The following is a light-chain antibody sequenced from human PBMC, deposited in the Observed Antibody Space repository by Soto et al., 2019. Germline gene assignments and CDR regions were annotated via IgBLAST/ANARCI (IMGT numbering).Light chain of an antibody. CDR2: GAS. CDR3: QQYGSSGT. Sequence: EIMLAHSPGTLCLSGQDRSTLXSRASQSVSNNYVAWYQQTPGQAPRLLIYGASNRATGIPDRFSGSGSGTDFTLTISRLEPEDFAGYYCQQYGSSGTFGQGTKVDIK. CDR1: QSVSNNY. J-gene: IGKJ1*01. V-gene: IGKV3-20*01.